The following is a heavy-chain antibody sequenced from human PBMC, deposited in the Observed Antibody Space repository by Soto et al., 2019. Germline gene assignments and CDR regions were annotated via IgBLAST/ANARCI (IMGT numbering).Heavy chain of an antibody. V-gene: IGHV4-4*02. CDR3: ASFLGEWLFQVYYYYGMEV. Sequence: PSETLSLTCAVSGGSISSSNWWSWVRQPPGKGLEWIGEIYHSGSTNYNPSLKSRVTISVDKSKNQFSLKLSSVTAADTAVYYCASFLGEWLFQVYYYYGMEVWGQGTTVTVSS. D-gene: IGHD3-3*01. CDR1: GGSISSSNW. CDR2: IYHSGST. J-gene: IGHJ6*02.